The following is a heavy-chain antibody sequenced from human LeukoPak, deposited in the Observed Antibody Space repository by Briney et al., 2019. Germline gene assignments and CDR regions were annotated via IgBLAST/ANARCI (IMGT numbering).Heavy chain of an antibody. CDR1: GGSISNYY. Sequence: SEILSLTCTVSGGSISNYYWSWIRQPPGKGLEWIGRIYYSGTTNYDPSLRSRVTISIDTSKNQFSLKLSSVTTADTAVYYCARHPSTWYYDFWSGPDYWGQGTLVTVSS. CDR3: ARHPSTWYYDFWSGPDY. D-gene: IGHD3-3*01. V-gene: IGHV4-59*01. J-gene: IGHJ4*02. CDR2: IYYSGTT.